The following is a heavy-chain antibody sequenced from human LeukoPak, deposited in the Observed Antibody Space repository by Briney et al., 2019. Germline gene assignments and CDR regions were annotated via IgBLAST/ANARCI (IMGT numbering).Heavy chain of an antibody. J-gene: IGHJ4*02. CDR3: ARAGYGDSDFDY. D-gene: IGHD4-17*01. Sequence: SQTLSLTCTVSGVSMNYYFWNWIRQPAGEGLQWIGRIHSSGTTNYNPSLKSRVTMSIDMSKNQFSLRLTSVTAADTAVYYCARAGYGDSDFDYWGQGTLVTVSS. CDR1: GVSMNYYF. CDR2: IHSSGTT. V-gene: IGHV4-4*07.